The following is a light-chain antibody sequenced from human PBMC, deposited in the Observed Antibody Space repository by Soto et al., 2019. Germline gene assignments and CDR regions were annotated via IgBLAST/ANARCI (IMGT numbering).Light chain of an antibody. CDR1: QSVSSSY. CDR2: GAS. J-gene: IGKJ3*01. CDR3: QQFRDT. V-gene: IGKV3-20*01. Sequence: EIVLTQSPGTLSLSPGERATLSCRASQSVSSSYLAWYQQKPGQAPRLLIHGASSRATGIPDRFSGSGSGTDFTLTISRLEPEDFAVYYCQQFRDTFGPGTKVDIK.